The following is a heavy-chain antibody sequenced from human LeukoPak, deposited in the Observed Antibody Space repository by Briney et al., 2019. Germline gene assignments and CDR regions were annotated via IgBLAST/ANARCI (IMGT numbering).Heavy chain of an antibody. D-gene: IGHD3-22*01. CDR2: VYYTRST. CDR1: GGSISGYF. J-gene: IGHJ3*02. CDR3: ARDAPNHYDSSGYYQRNAFDI. V-gene: IGHV4-59*01. Sequence: SETLSLTCTVSGGSISGYFWSWIRQSPGKGLEWIGYVYYTRSTKYNPALESRVTISLDTSKNQFSLELSSVTAADTAVYYCARDAPNHYDSSGYYQRNAFDIWGQGTMVTVSS.